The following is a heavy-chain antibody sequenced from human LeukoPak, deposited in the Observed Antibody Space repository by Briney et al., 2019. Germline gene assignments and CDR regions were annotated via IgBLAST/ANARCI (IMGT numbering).Heavy chain of an antibody. J-gene: IGHJ4*02. D-gene: IGHD3-10*01. CDR2: ISSSDSIM. CDR1: GFTFSSYE. V-gene: IGHV3-48*03. Sequence: GGSLRLSCAASGFTFSSYEMNWVRQAPGKGLEWVSYISSSDSIMYYADSVKGRFTISRDNAKNSLYLQMNCLRAEDTAVYYCVRGEWVRWGQGTLVTVSS. CDR3: VRGEWVR.